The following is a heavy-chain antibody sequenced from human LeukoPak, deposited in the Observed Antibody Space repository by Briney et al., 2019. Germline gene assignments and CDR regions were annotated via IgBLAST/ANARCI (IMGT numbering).Heavy chain of an antibody. CDR3: ARCIAAVASFASDY. J-gene: IGHJ4*02. Sequence: PGGSLRLSCAASGFTFSNYAMSWVRQAPGKGLEWVSTISNSGDATYYADSVKGRFTISRDNSKNTLYLQMNSLRAEDTAVYYCARCIAAVASFASDYWGQGTLVTVSS. V-gene: IGHV3-23*01. CDR1: GFTFSNYA. CDR2: ISNSGDAT. D-gene: IGHD6-13*01.